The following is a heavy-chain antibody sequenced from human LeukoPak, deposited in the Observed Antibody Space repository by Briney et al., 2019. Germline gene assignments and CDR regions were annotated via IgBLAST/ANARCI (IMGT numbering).Heavy chain of an antibody. V-gene: IGHV1-8*01. Sequence: ASVKVSCKASGYTFTSYYINWVRQATGQGLEWMGWMNPNSGNTGYAQKFQGRVTMTRNTSISTAYMELSSLRSEDTAVYYCESPPGYCSSTSCYAAWYFDLWGRGTLVTVSS. CDR2: MNPNSGNT. J-gene: IGHJ2*01. CDR1: GYTFTSYY. D-gene: IGHD2-2*01. CDR3: ESPPGYCSSTSCYAAWYFDL.